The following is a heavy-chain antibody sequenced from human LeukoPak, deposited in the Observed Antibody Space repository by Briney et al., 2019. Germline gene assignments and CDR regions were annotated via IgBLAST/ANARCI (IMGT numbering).Heavy chain of an antibody. CDR1: GFTFDDYA. V-gene: IGHV3-9*01. D-gene: IGHD2-2*01. CDR2: ISWNSGSI. CDR3: ARLPGGYCSSTSCYDY. Sequence: PSRSLRLSCAASGFTFDDYAMHWVRQAPGKGLEWVSGISWNSGSIGYADSVKGRFTISRDNAKNSLYLQMNSLRAEDTALYYCARLPGGYCSSTSCYDYWGQGTLVTVSS. J-gene: IGHJ4*02.